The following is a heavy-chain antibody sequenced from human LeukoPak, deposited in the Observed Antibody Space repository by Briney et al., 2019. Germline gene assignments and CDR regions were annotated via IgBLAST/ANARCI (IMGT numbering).Heavy chain of an antibody. V-gene: IGHV3-21*01. CDR1: GSTFNRYS. CDR2: ISDSSTYI. D-gene: IGHD3-10*01. CDR3: ARDPSPYYGSGSYYNAHFYFDY. Sequence: GGSLRLSCAASGSTFNRYSMNWVRQAPGKGLEWVSYISDSSTYIFYAGAGDGRFTIAKDNAKNSMYLRMNTLRAEDTAVYCCARDPSPYYGSGSYYNAHFYFDYWGQGTLVTVSS. J-gene: IGHJ4*02.